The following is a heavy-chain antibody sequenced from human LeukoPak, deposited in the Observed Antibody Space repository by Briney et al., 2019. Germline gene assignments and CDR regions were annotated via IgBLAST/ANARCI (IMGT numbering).Heavy chain of an antibody. CDR2: IIPIFGTA. CDR1: GGTFSSYA. J-gene: IGHJ6*03. Sequence: ASVKVSCKASGGTFSSYAISWVRQAPGQGLEWMGRIIPIFGTANYAQKFQGSVTITTDESTSTAYMELSSLRSEDTAVYYCARDSGSYYWYYYMDVWGKGTTVTVSS. V-gene: IGHV1-69*05. D-gene: IGHD3-10*01. CDR3: ARDSGSYYWYYYMDV.